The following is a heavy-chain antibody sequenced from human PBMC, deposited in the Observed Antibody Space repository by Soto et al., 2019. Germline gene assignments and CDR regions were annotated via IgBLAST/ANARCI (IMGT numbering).Heavy chain of an antibody. CDR2: VSKDGSNT. D-gene: IGHD1-26*01. Sequence: QVQLVESGGGVVQPGRSLRLSCAASGFTFSFFAMHWVRQAPGKGLEWVAVVSKDGSNTYYADSVKGRFTISRDNPKNTMYVQVNYLRAEDTAGYYCARDIWWELWVDALDIWGQGTMVTVSS. J-gene: IGHJ3*02. V-gene: IGHV3-30-3*01. CDR1: GFTFSFFA. CDR3: ARDIWWELWVDALDI.